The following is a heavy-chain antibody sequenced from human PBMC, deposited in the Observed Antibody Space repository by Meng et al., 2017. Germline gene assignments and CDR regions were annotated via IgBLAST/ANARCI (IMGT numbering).Heavy chain of an antibody. CDR1: GFTFSNYA. J-gene: IGHJ3*02. Sequence: GESLKISCAASGFTFSNYAMHWVRQAPGKGLEWVAVISYDGSNKYYADSVKGRFTISRDNSMNTLSLQMNSLATDDTAVYFCARGNRGTSDAFDIWGQGTRVTVSS. V-gene: IGHV3-30*04. CDR2: ISYDGSNK. CDR3: ARGNRGTSDAFDI.